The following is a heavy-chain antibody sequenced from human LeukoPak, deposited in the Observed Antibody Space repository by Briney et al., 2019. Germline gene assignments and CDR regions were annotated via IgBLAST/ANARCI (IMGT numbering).Heavy chain of an antibody. D-gene: IGHD3-10*01. CDR2: IYPGDADT. CDR3: ARRIGYNWFDP. V-gene: IGHV5-51*01. J-gene: IGHJ5*02. Sequence: GESLKISCKGSGYSFTSYWICWVRQMPGKGLEWMGIIYPGDADTRYSPSFQGQVTISADKAISTAYLQWSSLKASDPALYYCARRIGYNWFDPWGQGTLVTVSS. CDR1: GYSFTSYW.